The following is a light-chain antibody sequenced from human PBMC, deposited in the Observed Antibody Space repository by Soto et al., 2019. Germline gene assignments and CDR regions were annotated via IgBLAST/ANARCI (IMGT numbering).Light chain of an antibody. CDR2: DAS. Sequence: IVMTQSPVTLSVSPGERTTLSFRASQSVNSNLAWYQQRPGQAPRLLIYDASTRATGIPSRFSGSGSGTEFTLSISGLEPEDFAVYYCQHYGGSFIFGPGTKVGI. J-gene: IGKJ3*01. CDR1: QSVNSN. CDR3: QHYGGSFI. V-gene: IGKV3-15*01.